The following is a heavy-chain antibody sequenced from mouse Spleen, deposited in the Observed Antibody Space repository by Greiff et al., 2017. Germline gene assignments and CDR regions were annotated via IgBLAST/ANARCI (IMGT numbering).Heavy chain of an antibody. V-gene: IGHV5-6-2*01. Sequence: EVKLMESGGGLVKPGGSLKLSCAASGFTFSSYAMSWVRQTPEKRLEWVAAINSNGGSTYYPDTVKDRFTISRDNAKNTLYLQMSSLRSEDTALYYCARLGGLRRGYAMDYWGQGTSVTVSS. D-gene: IGHD2-4*01. CDR1: GFTFSSYA. CDR2: INSNGGST. CDR3: ARLGGLRRGYAMDY. J-gene: IGHJ4*01.